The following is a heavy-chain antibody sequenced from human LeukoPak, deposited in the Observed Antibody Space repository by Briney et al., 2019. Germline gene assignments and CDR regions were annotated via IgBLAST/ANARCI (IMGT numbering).Heavy chain of an antibody. CDR3: AKALIYYDSSGYRNQPFDY. J-gene: IGHJ4*02. V-gene: IGHV3-23*01. CDR1: GFTFDDYA. CDR2: ISGSGGST. D-gene: IGHD3-22*01. Sequence: GGSLRLSCAASGFTFDDYAMHWVRQAPGKGLEWVSAISGSGGSTYYADSVKGRFTISGDNSKNTLYLQMNSLRAEDTAVYYCAKALIYYDSSGYRNQPFDYWGQGTLVTVSS.